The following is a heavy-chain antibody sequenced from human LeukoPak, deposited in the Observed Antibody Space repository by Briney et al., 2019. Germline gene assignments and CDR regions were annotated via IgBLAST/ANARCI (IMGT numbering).Heavy chain of an antibody. J-gene: IGHJ4*02. CDR1: GFTFDDYG. Sequence: GGSLRLSCAASGFTFDDYGMSWVRHAPGKGLEWVSGINWNGGSTGYADSVKGRFTISRDNAKNSLYLQMNSLRAEDTAVYYCARGEWELLQGYYFDYWGQGTLVTVSS. CDR3: ARGEWELLQGYYFDY. CDR2: INWNGGST. V-gene: IGHV3-20*04. D-gene: IGHD1-26*01.